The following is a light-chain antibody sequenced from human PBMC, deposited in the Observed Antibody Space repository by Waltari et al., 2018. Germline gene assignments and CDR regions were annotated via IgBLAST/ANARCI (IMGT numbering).Light chain of an antibody. Sequence: SYEVTQPPSVSVSPGQTAIITCSGDKLGDKYACWYQQRPGQSPVLVIDQDNKRPSGIPDRVSGASSGNTATLATGGTQAMDEADYYCQTWDSATAVFGGGTKLAVL. CDR3: QTWDSATAV. CDR2: QDN. CDR1: KLGDKY. J-gene: IGLJ3*02. V-gene: IGLV3-1*01.